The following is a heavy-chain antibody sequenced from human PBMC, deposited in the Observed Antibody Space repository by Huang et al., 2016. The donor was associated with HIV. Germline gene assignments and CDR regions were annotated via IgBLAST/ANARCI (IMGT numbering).Heavy chain of an antibody. V-gene: IGHV4-39*01. Sequence: QLQLQESGPGLVKPSDTLSLNCTISGGSIKSRNYYWGWVRQAPGKGLEWIGDIYYSGSPYDNPSLRSRVSRSVDTSKNQVTLKVNAVIAADTAVYYCARRQGSGYYFYFDYWGRGIPVTVSA. CDR3: ARRQGSGYYFYFDY. D-gene: IGHD3-22*01. CDR1: GGSIKSRNYY. CDR2: IYYSGSP. J-gene: IGHJ4*02.